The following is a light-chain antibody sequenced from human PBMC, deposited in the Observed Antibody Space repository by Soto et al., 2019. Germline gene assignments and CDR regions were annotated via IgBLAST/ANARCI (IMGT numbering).Light chain of an antibody. CDR2: RNN. CDR3: AAWDDSLSAFYV. CDR1: SSNIGSNY. J-gene: IGLJ1*01. V-gene: IGLV1-47*01. Sequence: QPVLTQPPSASGTPGQRVTISCSGSSSNIGSNYVYWYQQLPGTAPKLLIYRNNQRPSGVPDRFSGSKSGTSASLAISGLRSEDEADYYCAAWDDSLSAFYVFGTGTKETVL.